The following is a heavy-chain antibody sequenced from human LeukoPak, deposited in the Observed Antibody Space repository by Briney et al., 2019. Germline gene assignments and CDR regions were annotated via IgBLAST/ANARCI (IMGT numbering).Heavy chain of an antibody. V-gene: IGHV1-2*02. CDR2: INPDSGDT. Sequence: ASVKVSCKASGYTFPIYYIHWVRQAPGQGLEWMGWINPDSGDTNYAQKFKGRVTMTRDTSISTAYMEVSRLRSDDTAVYWCARDRTGTSGYMDVWGKGTTVTVSS. D-gene: IGHD1-1*01. CDR3: ARDRTGTSGYMDV. J-gene: IGHJ6*03. CDR1: GYTFPIYY.